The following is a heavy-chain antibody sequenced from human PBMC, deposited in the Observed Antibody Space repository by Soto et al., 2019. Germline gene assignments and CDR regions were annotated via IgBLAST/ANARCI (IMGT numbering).Heavy chain of an antibody. J-gene: IGHJ4*02. Sequence: QVQLVESGGGVVQPGRSLRLSCAASGFTFSTYGMHWVRQAPGKGLEWVAVIWYDGSNKYYADAVKGRFTISRDNSKNTRYLQMSSLRAEDTAVYYCVIDGPRGYNYGPFDYWGQGTLVTVSS. CDR2: IWYDGSNK. CDR3: VIDGPRGYNYGPFDY. D-gene: IGHD5-18*01. CDR1: GFTFSTYG. V-gene: IGHV3-33*01.